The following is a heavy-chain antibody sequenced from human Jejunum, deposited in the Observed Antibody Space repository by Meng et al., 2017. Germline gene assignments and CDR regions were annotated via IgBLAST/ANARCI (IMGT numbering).Heavy chain of an antibody. D-gene: IGHD3-3*01. J-gene: IGHJ4*02. CDR1: GFTFSSYA. CDR3: AKKRTFYDSSPSDY. CDR2: ISGSGGST. V-gene: IGHV3-23*01. Sequence: VQLLESEGGLVQPGGSLRLSCAASGFTFSSYAMSWVRQAPGKGLEWVSAISGSGGSTYYADSLKGRFTISRDNSKNTLYLQMNSLRAEDTAVYYCAKKRTFYDSSPSDYWGQGTLVTVSS.